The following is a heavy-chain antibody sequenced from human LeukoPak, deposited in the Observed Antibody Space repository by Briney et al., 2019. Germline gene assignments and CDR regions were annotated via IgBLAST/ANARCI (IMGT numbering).Heavy chain of an antibody. V-gene: IGHV4-59*08. CDR2: IYYSGST. D-gene: IGHD3-22*01. CDR3: ASSLNAYYYDSSGFGY. CDR1: GGSISSYY. J-gene: IGHJ4*02. Sequence: SETLSLTCTVSGGSISSYYWSWIRQPPGKGLEWIGYIYYSGSTNYNPSLKSRVTISVDTSKNQFSLKLSSVTAADTAVYYCASSLNAYYYDSSGFGYWGQGTLVTVSS.